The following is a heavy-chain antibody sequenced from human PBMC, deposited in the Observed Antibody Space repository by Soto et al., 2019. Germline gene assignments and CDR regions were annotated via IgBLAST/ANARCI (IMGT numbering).Heavy chain of an antibody. CDR1: GYTLTELS. CDR2: FDPEDGET. J-gene: IGHJ3*02. V-gene: IGHV1-24*01. D-gene: IGHD5-18*01. CDR3: ATEVQLWVRSDAFDI. Sequence: ASVKVSCKVSGYTLTELSMHCVRQAPGKGLEWMGGFDPEDGETIYAQKFQGRVTMTEDTSTDTAYMELSSLRSEDTAVYYCATEVQLWVRSDAFDIWGQGTMVTVSS.